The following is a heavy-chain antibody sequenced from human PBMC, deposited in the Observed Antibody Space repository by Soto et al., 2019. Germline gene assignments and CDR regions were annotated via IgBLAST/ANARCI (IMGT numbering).Heavy chain of an antibody. J-gene: IGHJ5*01. CDR3: ARGAGTVTAGGVAFDS. CDR1: GGSITNYY. Sequence: PSETLSLTGTAAGGSITNYYWTWIRQAPGKGLEWIGDIHYSGSANNNPSLKSRLTISVDKSRNQFSLNLKSVTAADTAVYFCARGAGTVTAGGVAFDSWGQGILVTVSS. V-gene: IGHV4-59*01. D-gene: IGHD6-19*01. CDR2: IHYSGSA.